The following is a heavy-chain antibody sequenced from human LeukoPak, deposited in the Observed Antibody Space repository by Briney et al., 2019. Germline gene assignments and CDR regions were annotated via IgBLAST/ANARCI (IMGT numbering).Heavy chain of an antibody. J-gene: IGHJ4*02. V-gene: IGHV3-74*01. CDR3: ARRVSAKSLDY. CDR2: INRDGSSA. D-gene: IGHD5-18*01. Sequence: PGGSLRLSCAASGFTFSSYWMHWVRQSPGKGPVWVSRINRDGSSANYADSVKGRFTTSRDNAKNTLYLQMNSLRAEDTAVYYCARRVSAKSLDYWGQGTLVTVSS. CDR1: GFTFSSYW.